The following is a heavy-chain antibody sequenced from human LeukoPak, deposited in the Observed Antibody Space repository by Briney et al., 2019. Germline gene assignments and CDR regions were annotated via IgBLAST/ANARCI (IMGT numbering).Heavy chain of an antibody. CDR3: SRQGVGASTCDS. V-gene: IGHV5-51*01. CDR2: IDPVYSDT. D-gene: IGHD1-26*01. CDR1: GYIFTNYW. J-gene: IGHJ4*02. Sequence: GESLKISCKSSGYIFTNYWSDWGRQIRGKGREWMGTIDPVYSDTRYSPSFQLQVTISADMAMNNAYLYWSSLTTSAAAMDYCSRQGVGASTCDSWGKGPLATVS.